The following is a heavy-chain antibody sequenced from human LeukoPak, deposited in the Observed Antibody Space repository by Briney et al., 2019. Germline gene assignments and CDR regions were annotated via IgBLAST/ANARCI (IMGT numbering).Heavy chain of an antibody. CDR2: INYRGST. CDR3: ATYKYDYVWGNQHFDY. Sequence: SETLSLTCTVSNASISSNTYYRAWIRQPPGKGLEYIGSINYRGSTYYNPSLKSRATLSVDTSKNQFSLKLNSVTAADTAVYYCATYKYDYVWGNQHFDYWGQGTLVAVSS. D-gene: IGHD3-16*01. CDR1: NASISSNTYY. J-gene: IGHJ4*02. V-gene: IGHV4-39*07.